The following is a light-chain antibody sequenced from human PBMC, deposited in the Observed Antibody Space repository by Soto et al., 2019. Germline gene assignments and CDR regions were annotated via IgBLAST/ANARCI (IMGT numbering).Light chain of an antibody. V-gene: IGLV2-14*01. Sequence: QSVLTQPASVSGSPGQSITISCTGTSSDVGGYDYVSWYQQHPGKAPKLMIFEVNNRPSGVSNRFSGSKSGNTASLTISGLQAEDEADYYCSSYTSINTAVFGGGTKLTVL. CDR2: EVN. CDR3: SSYTSINTAV. J-gene: IGLJ3*02. CDR1: SSDVGGYDY.